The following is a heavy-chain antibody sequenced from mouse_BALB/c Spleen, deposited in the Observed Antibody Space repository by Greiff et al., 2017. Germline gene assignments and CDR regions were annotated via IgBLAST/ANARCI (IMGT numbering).Heavy chain of an antibody. V-gene: IGHV5-4*02. Sequence: EVQGVESGGGLVKPGGSLKLSCAASGFTFSDYYMYWVRQTPEKRLEWVATISDGGSYTYYPHSVKGRFTISRDNAKNNLYLQMSSLKSEDTAMYYCARDYDYEVEAWFAYGGKGTVVTGSA. D-gene: IGHD2-4*01. CDR3: ARDYDYEVEAWFAY. CDR1: GFTFSDYY. CDR2: ISDGGSYT. J-gene: IGHJ3*01.